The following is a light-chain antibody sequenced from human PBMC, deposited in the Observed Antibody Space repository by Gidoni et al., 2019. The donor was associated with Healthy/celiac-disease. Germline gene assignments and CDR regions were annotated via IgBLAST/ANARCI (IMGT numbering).Light chain of an antibody. Sequence: QSALTQPASVSGSPGQSITISCTGTSSDVGGYHYVSWYQQPPGKAPKLMIYDVSNRPSGVSNRCSGSKSGNTASLTISGLQAEDEADYYCSSYTSSSTWVFGGGTKLTVL. V-gene: IGLV2-14*01. J-gene: IGLJ3*02. CDR1: SSDVGGYHY. CDR2: DVS. CDR3: SSYTSSSTWV.